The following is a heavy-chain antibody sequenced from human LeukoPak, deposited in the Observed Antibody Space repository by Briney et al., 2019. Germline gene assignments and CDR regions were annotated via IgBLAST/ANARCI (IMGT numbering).Heavy chain of an antibody. D-gene: IGHD3-22*01. CDR1: GFTFSSYS. CDR3: ARDRVGDYYDSSGYPFGY. Sequence: KPGGSLRLSYAASGFTFSSYSMNWVRQAPGKGLEWASSISSSSSYIYYADSVKGRFTISRDNAKNSLYLQMNSLRAEDTAVYYCARDRVGDYYDSSGYPFGYWGQGTLVTVSS. CDR2: ISSSSSYI. V-gene: IGHV3-21*01. J-gene: IGHJ4*02.